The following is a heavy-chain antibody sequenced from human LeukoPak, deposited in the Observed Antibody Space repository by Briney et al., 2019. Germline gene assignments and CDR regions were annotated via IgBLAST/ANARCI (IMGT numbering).Heavy chain of an antibody. D-gene: IGHD1-26*01. V-gene: IGHV3-30-3*01. CDR1: GFTFSSYA. CDR2: ISYDGSNK. Sequence: PGRSLRLSCAASGFTFSSYAMHWVRQAPGKGLEWVAVISYDGSNKYYADSVKGRFTISRDNSKNTLYLQMNSLRAEDTAVYYCARSIVGATRGAFDTWGQGTMVTVSS. J-gene: IGHJ3*02. CDR3: ARSIVGATRGAFDT.